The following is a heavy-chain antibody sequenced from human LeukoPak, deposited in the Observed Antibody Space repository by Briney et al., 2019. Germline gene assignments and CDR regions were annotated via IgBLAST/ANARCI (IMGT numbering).Heavy chain of an antibody. Sequence: PGGSLRLSCAVSVNPFSSYYMNWIRQAPGQGLEWISYISSSSSYTDYADSVKGRFTISRDNAKSALYLQMNSLRLEDTAAYYCAAGTAADFWGQGTLVTVSS. D-gene: IGHD6-13*01. CDR3: AAGTAADF. CDR2: ISSSSSYT. J-gene: IGHJ4*02. V-gene: IGHV3-11*03. CDR1: VNPFSSYY.